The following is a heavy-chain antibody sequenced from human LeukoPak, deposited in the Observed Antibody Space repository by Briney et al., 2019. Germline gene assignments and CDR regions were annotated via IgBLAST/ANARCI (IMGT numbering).Heavy chain of an antibody. D-gene: IGHD3-10*01. CDR2: IRSKANSYAT. Sequence: GGSLRLSCAASGFTFSGSAMHWVRQASGKGLEWVGRIRSKANSYATAYAASVKGRFTISRDDSKNMAYLQMNSLKTEDTAVYYCTRHHYGSGFPTTNWGQGTLVTVSS. CDR1: GFTFSGSA. V-gene: IGHV3-73*01. J-gene: IGHJ4*02. CDR3: TRHHYGSGFPTTN.